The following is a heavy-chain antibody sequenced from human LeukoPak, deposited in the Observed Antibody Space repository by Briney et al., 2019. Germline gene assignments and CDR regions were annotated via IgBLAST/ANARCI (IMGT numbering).Heavy chain of an antibody. CDR1: GYTFTGYY. CDR2: INPNSGGT. J-gene: IGHJ6*02. CDR3: ASLDYYDSSGYYRDYYYGMDV. Sequence: GASVKVSCKASGYTFTGYYMHWVRQAPGQGLEWMGRINPNSGGTNYAQKFQGRVTITADESTSTAYMELSSLRSEDTAVYYCASLDYYDSSGYYRDYYYGMDVWGQGTTVTVSS. D-gene: IGHD3-22*01. V-gene: IGHV1-2*06.